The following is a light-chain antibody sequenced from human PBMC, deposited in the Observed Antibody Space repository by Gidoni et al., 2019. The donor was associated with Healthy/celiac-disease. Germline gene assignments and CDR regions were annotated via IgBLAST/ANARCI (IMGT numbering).Light chain of an antibody. Sequence: SSELTQDPAVSVALGQTVRITCQGDSLRSYYASWYQQKPGQAPVLVIYGKNNRPSGIPDRFSGSSSGNTASLTSTGAQAEDEADYYCNSRDSSGNLRVVFGTGTKVTVL. CDR3: NSRDSSGNLRVV. J-gene: IGLJ1*01. CDR1: SLRSYY. V-gene: IGLV3-19*01. CDR2: GKN.